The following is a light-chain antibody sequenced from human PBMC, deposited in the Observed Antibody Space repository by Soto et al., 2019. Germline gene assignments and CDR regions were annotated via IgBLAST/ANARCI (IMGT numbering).Light chain of an antibody. V-gene: IGKV3D-15*01. CDR1: QDVSSK. Sequence: EMVVTQSPATLSVSPGERVTLSCRTSQDVSSKFAWYQQKPGQPPSLLIYDASPRDTGTPARFSGSGSGTEFTLAVSSLQSEDYARYFCQQYIRWPLTFGGGTKVEIK. CDR3: QQYIRWPLT. J-gene: IGKJ4*01. CDR2: DAS.